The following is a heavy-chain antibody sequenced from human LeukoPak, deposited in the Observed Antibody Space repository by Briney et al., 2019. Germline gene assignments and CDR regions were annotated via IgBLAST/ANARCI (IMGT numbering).Heavy chain of an antibody. V-gene: IGHV4-39*02. Sequence: PSETLSLTCTVSGGSIRSSYYYWGWIRQPPGKGLEWIGSIYDSGSTYYNPSLKSRVTISVDTSKNQFSLKLNSVTAADTAVYYCARDDSNPYSPYYGMDVWGQGTTVTVSS. CDR2: IYDSGST. D-gene: IGHD4-11*01. CDR3: ARDDSNPYSPYYGMDV. CDR1: GGSIRSSYYY. J-gene: IGHJ6*02.